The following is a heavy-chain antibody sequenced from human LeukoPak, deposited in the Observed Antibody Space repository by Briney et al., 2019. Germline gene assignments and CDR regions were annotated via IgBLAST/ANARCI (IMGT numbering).Heavy chain of an antibody. V-gene: IGHV1-18*01. J-gene: IGHJ4*02. CDR2: ISAYNGNT. CDR3: ARVNQLLLDY. D-gene: IGHD2-2*01. Sequence: ASAKVSCKDSRDTFTSYSIRWLRQAHGQRLEWMGWISAYNGNTNYAQKLQGRVTMTTDTSTSTAYMELRSLRSDDTAVYYCARVNQLLLDYWGQGTLVTVSS. CDR1: RDTFTSYS.